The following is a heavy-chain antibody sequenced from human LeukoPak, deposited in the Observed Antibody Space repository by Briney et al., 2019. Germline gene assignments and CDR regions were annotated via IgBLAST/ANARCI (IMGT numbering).Heavy chain of an antibody. CDR1: GGSFSGYY. Sequence: PSETLSLTCAVYGGSFSGYYWSWIRQPPGKGLEWIGEINHSGSTYYNPSLKSRVTISVDTSKNQFSLKLSSVTAADTAVYYCARDFDSGSWALWGQGTLVTVSS. D-gene: IGHD3-10*01. CDR3: ARDFDSGSWAL. V-gene: IGHV4-34*01. CDR2: INHSGST. J-gene: IGHJ4*02.